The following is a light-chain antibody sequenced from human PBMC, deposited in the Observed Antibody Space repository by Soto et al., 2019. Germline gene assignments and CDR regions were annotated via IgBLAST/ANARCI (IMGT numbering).Light chain of an antibody. CDR1: QSFRSSY. CDR2: GAS. J-gene: IGKJ4*01. CDR3: QQYGSSPLT. V-gene: IGKV3-20*01. Sequence: EIVLTQSPGTLSLSPGERATLSCRASQSFRSSYLAWYQQKPGQAPRLLIYGASSRATGIPDRFSGSGSGTDFTLTISRLEPEDFAVYYGQQYGSSPLTVGGGTKVEIK.